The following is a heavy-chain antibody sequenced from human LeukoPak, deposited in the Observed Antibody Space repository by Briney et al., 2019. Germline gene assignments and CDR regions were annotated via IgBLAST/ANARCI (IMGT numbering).Heavy chain of an antibody. D-gene: IGHD3-22*01. Sequence: SGGSLRLSCAASGFTFSSYAMHWVRQAPGKGLEWVAVISYDGSNKYYADSVKGRFTISRDNAKKSLYLQMNSLRAEDTAVYFCARGRGYYDSSGVYYFDYWGQGTLVTVSS. CDR1: GFTFSSYA. J-gene: IGHJ4*02. CDR2: ISYDGSNK. CDR3: ARGRGYYDSSGVYYFDY. V-gene: IGHV3-30-3*01.